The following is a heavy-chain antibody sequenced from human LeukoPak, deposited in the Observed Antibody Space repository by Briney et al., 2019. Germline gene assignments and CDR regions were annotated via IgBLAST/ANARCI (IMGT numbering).Heavy chain of an antibody. J-gene: IGHJ4*02. CDR2: INHSGTT. D-gene: IGHD5-18*01. CDR1: CGSFSGYY. CDR3: ARLWSGYSYGTIDY. Sequence: SETLSLTCAVDCGSFSGYYWCWIRQPPRKGREWMGEINHSGTTNYNPSLTSRVTISVDTSKNQFSLKLSTVTAAATAVYYCARLWSGYSYGTIDYWGQGTLVPVSS. V-gene: IGHV4-34*01.